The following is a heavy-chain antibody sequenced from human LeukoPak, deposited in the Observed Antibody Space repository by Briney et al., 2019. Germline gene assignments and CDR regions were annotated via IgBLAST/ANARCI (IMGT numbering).Heavy chain of an antibody. D-gene: IGHD4-17*01. CDR2: IRYDGSNK. J-gene: IGHJ6*03. V-gene: IGHV3-30*02. CDR3: AKDGTEVTTYYYYMDV. CDR1: GFTFSSYG. Sequence: PGGSLRLSCAASGFTFSSYGMHWVRQAPGKGLEWVAFIRYDGSNKYYAGSVKGRFTISRDNSKNTLYLQMNSLRAEDTAVYYCAKDGTEVTTYYYYMDVWGKGTTVTVSS.